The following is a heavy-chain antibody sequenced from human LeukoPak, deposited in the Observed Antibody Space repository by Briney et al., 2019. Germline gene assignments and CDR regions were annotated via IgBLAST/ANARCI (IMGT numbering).Heavy chain of an antibody. CDR2: IYHSGST. CDR1: GGSISSGGYS. CDR3: ARVDVHMASPQVPHY. J-gene: IGHJ4*02. Sequence: SETLSLTCAVSGGSISSGGYSWSWIRRPPGKGLEWIGYIYHSGSTYYNPSLKSRVTISVDRSKNQFSLKLSSVTAADTAVYYCARVDVHMASPQVPHYWGQGTLVTVSS. D-gene: IGHD5-24*01. V-gene: IGHV4-30-2*01.